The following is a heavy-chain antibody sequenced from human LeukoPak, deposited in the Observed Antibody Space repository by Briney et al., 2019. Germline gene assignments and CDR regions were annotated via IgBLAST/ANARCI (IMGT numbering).Heavy chain of an antibody. D-gene: IGHD6-6*01. V-gene: IGHV3-30*04. J-gene: IGHJ4*02. CDR1: GLLFSSYA. CDR3: TKDSREYTSSYV. Sequence: GGSLRLSCAASGLLFSSYAMHWVRQAPGKGLEWVAVISYDGRNEFYADSVKGRFTISRDNSKNTLHLQMNSLRAEDTAIYYCTKDSREYTSSYVWGQGTLVTVSS. CDR2: ISYDGRNE.